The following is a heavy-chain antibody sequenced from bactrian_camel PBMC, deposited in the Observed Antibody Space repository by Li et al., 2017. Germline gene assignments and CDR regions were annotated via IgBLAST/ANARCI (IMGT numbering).Heavy chain of an antibody. Sequence: HVQLVESGGGSVQAGGSLRLSCQASEYTDIRKCMGWFRQAPGNVREGVAALDSDGSTSYADSVKGRFTISEDKVKRAVTLQMNSLKLEDTATYYCAGKTHFAAAAGPWDDFGFWAQGTQVTVS. V-gene: IGHV3S9*01. D-gene: IGHD1*01. CDR2: LDSDGST. CDR1: EYTDIRKC. J-gene: IGHJ6*01. CDR3: AGKTHFAAAAGPWDDFGF.